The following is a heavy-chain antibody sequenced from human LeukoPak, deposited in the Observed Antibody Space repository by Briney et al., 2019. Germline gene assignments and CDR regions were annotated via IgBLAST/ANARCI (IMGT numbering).Heavy chain of an antibody. CDR3: AKDQRAHYGSGIDGFDI. Sequence: PGGSLRLSCAASGFTFSSCAMSWVRQAPGKGLEWVSAIVGRGATTYYADSVKGRFTIARDNSKNTLYMQMNSLRAEDTAVYYCAKDQRAHYGSGIDGFDIWGQGTMVTVSS. J-gene: IGHJ3*02. V-gene: IGHV3-23*01. D-gene: IGHD3-10*01. CDR2: IVGRGATT. CDR1: GFTFSSCA.